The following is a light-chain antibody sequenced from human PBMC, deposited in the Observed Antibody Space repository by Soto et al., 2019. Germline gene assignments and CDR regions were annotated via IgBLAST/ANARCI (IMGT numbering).Light chain of an antibody. CDR2: GAS. CDR1: QSVSSN. V-gene: IGKV3-15*01. CDR3: QQFNNWPPWT. J-gene: IGKJ1*01. Sequence: EIVMTQSPATLSVSPVERAILSCRASQSVSSNLACCQQKPGQAPRLLIYGASTRATGIPARFSSSRSGTEVTLTISSLQSEEFAVYYCQQFNNWPPWTFGQGTKVDIK.